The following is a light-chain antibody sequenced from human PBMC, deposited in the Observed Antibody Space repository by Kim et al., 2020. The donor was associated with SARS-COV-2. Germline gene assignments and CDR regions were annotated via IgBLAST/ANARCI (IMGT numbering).Light chain of an antibody. J-gene: IGKJ1*01. CDR2: AAS. V-gene: IGKV1-39*01. CDR3: HQSYSTQWT. CDR1: QSISSY. Sequence: ASVGDRVTITCRASQSISSYLNWYQQKPGKAPKLLIYAASSLQSGVPSRFSGSGSGTDFTLTISSLQPEDFATYYCHQSYSTQWTFGQGTKVDIK.